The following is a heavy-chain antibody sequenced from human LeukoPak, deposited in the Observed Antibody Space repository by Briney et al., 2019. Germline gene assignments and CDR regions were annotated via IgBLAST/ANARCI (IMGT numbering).Heavy chain of an antibody. CDR1: GYSFTSYW. V-gene: IGHV5-10-1*04. Sequence: GESLTISSTVSGYSFTSYWISWVRPMPGKILKWMGRIDPSDSYTNYSPSFQGQVTISADKSISTAYLQWSSLKASDTAMYYCASPLAGDPPLYWGQGTLVTVSS. CDR3: ASPLAGDPPLY. J-gene: IGHJ4*02. CDR2: IDPSDSYT. D-gene: IGHD2-21*02.